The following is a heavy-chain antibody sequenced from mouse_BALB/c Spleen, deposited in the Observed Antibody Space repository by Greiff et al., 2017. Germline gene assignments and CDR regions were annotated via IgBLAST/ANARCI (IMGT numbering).Heavy chain of an antibody. Sequence: EVQRVESGGGLVQPGGSLKLSCAASGFTFSSYGMSWVRQTPDKRLELVATINSNGGSTYYPDSVKGRFTISRDNAKNTLYLQMSSLKSEDTAMYYCARDLTGTCMDYWGQGTSVTVSS. J-gene: IGHJ4*01. D-gene: IGHD4-1*01. CDR1: GFTFSSYG. CDR3: ARDLTGTCMDY. CDR2: INSNGGST. V-gene: IGHV5-6-3*01.